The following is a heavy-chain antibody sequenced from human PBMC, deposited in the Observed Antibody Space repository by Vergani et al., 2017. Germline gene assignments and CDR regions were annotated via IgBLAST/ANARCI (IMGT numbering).Heavy chain of an antibody. CDR1: GDSIDRVSYY. CDR3: ARGSCLGGSCYKPLFDY. Sequence: QVQLQESGPGLVKPSQTLSLTCTVSGDSIDRVSYYWTWIRQPAGKGLEWIGRIYASGNTNYNPSLRSRVIMSVDTSKNQISLNLTSVTAADTAVYFCARGSCLGGSCYKPLFDYWGQGILVTVSS. J-gene: IGHJ4*02. CDR2: IYASGNT. V-gene: IGHV4-61*02. D-gene: IGHD2-15*01.